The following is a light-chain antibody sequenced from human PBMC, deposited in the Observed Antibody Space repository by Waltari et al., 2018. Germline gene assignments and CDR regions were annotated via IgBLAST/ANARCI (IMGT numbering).Light chain of an antibody. J-gene: IGLJ1*01. Sequence: SYVVTQPPSVSVAPGETATITCGGDNIGTYSVHWYQQKAGQAPVLVIFSDRDRPSGLPGRFSGSNPGNTATLTISRVEAGDEARYYCHVWHPHVDPGVFGTGTEVTVL. CDR2: SDR. CDR1: NIGTYS. V-gene: IGLV3-21*04. CDR3: HVWHPHVDPGV.